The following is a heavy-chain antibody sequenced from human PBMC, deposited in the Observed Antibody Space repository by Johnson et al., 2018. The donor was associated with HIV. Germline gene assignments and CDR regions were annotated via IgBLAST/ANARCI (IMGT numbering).Heavy chain of an antibody. V-gene: IGHV3-30*18. CDR1: GFTFSGYA. CDR3: AKDMRQWELLDAFDI. CDR2: IPYDGSNK. D-gene: IGHD1-26*01. Sequence: QVQLVESGGGVVQPGRSLRLSCAASGFTFSGYAMHWVRQAPGMGLGWVAVIPYDGSNKYYGDSVKGRFTISRDNSKNTLYLQMNSLRAEDTAVYYCAKDMRQWELLDAFDIWGQVTMVTVSS. J-gene: IGHJ3*02.